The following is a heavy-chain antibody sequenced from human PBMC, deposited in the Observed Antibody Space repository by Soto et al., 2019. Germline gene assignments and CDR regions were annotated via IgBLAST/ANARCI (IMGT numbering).Heavy chain of an antibody. D-gene: IGHD3-16*01. CDR3: ARGGYYDNSWGKLSHYGLDV. Sequence: QVQLAQSANEVKKPGASVRVSCKAAGYTFIRYGIAWVRQAPGQGLEWMGWISPYNDYTVYAQKFQGRVTMTAVTSTRTVYMNLRGLKSDATAVYYCARGGYYDNSWGKLSHYGLDVWGQGTSVSVSS. CDR2: ISPYNDYT. J-gene: IGHJ6*02. V-gene: IGHV1-18*01. CDR1: GYTFIRYG.